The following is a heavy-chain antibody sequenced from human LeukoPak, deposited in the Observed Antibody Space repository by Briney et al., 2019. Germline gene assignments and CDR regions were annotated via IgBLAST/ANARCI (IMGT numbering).Heavy chain of an antibody. CDR1: GFTFSSYA. D-gene: IGHD6-13*01. CDR2: ISYDGSNK. CDR3: ARDVAAAGLYFDY. Sequence: GGSLRLSCAASGFTFSSYAMHWVRQAPGRGLEWVAVISYDGSNKYYADSVKGRFTISRDNSKNTLYLQMNSLRAEDTAVYYCARDVAAAGLYFDYWGQGTLVTVSS. V-gene: IGHV3-30-3*01. J-gene: IGHJ4*02.